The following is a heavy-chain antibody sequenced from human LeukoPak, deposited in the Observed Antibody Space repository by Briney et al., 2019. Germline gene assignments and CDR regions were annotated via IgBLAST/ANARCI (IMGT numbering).Heavy chain of an antibody. J-gene: IGHJ4*02. V-gene: IGHV3-7*01. CDR3: ARDPAWGAIDY. D-gene: IGHD7-27*01. CDR2: MNEDGSVT. CDR1: GFSIRSFW. Sequence: GGSLRLSCAVSGFSIRSFWMSWVRQTPGRGLGWVADMNEDGSVTYYVDSVKGRFTVSRDNAKNSLYLQMSSLRAEDTAVYYCARDPAWGAIDYWGQGTLVTVSS.